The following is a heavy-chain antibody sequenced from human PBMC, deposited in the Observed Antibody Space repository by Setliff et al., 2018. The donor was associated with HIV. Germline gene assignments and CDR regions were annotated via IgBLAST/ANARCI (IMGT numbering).Heavy chain of an antibody. J-gene: IGHJ4*02. CDR1: GYTFTGHF. CDR3: GRNRGSGWYYYDS. CDR2: INLNSGDT. V-gene: IGHV1-2*07. D-gene: IGHD3-22*01. Sequence: ASVKVSCKASGYTFTGHFMHWMRQAPGQGLEWMGWINLNSGDTNSAHYFQGRVTMTRDTSTSTVYMEMRGLRSDDTAVYYCGRNRGSGWYYYDSWGQGTLVTVSS.